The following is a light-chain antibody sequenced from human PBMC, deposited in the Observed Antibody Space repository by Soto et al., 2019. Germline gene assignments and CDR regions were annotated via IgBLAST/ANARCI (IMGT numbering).Light chain of an antibody. CDR1: QSVSSY. J-gene: IGKJ2*01. CDR2: DAS. CDR3: QQRSIWPQT. Sequence: EIVLTQSPATLSLSPGERATLSCRASQSVSSYLAWYQQKPGQAPRLLIYDASNRATGIPARFSGSGSGTDFTLTISSLEPEDFAVYYCQQRSIWPQTFGQGTKLEMK. V-gene: IGKV3-11*01.